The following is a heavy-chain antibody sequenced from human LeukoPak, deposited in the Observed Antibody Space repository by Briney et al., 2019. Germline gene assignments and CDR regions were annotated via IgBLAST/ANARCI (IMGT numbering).Heavy chain of an antibody. V-gene: IGHV1-69*06. CDR2: IIPIFGTA. J-gene: IGHJ4*02. CDR1: GYTFTSYG. CDR3: ARDSRWLQFSGFDY. Sequence: SVKVSCKASGYTFTSYGISWVRQAPGQGLEWMGGIIPIFGTANYAQKFQGRVTITADKSTSTAYMELSSLRSEDTAVYYCARDSRWLQFSGFDYWGQGTLVTVSS. D-gene: IGHD5-24*01.